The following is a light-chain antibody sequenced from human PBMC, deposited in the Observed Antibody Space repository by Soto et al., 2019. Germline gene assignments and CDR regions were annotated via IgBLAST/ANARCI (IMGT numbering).Light chain of an antibody. CDR1: QDIGTY. V-gene: IGKV1-8*01. CDR2: DAS. J-gene: IGKJ1*01. CDR3: QQFYNYPRT. Sequence: AIPMTQSTFSFSAFPGARVSLTGIATQDIGTYLGWYQQIPGKAPKLLIYDASTLQTGVPSRFSGSGSGTDFTLTISYLQSEDFGTYYCQQFYNYPRTFGQGTKVDIK.